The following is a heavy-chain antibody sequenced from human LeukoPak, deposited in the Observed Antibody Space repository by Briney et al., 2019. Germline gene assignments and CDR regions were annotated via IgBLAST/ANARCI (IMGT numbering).Heavy chain of an antibody. D-gene: IGHD6-19*01. CDR3: AKSPYSGYSSA. Sequence: SETLSLTCTVSGGSISGYYWSWIRQPPGKGLEWIGYIYYSGSTNYNPSLKSRVTISVYTSKNQFSLKLSSVTAADTAVYYCAKSPYSGYSSAWGQGTLVTVSS. CDR2: IYYSGST. CDR1: GGSISGYY. J-gene: IGHJ5*02. V-gene: IGHV4-59*01.